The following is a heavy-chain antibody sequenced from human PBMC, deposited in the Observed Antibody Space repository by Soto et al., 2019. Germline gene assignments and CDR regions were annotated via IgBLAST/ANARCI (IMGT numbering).Heavy chain of an antibody. V-gene: IGHV4-34*01. D-gene: IGHD4-17*01. CDR2: INHSGST. CDR1: GGSFSGYY. J-gene: IGHJ4*02. CDR3: ARNRHLNKKDYGDYGIDY. Sequence: PSETLSLTCAVYGGSFSGYYWSWIRQPPGKGLEWIGEINHSGSTNYNPSLKSRVTISVDTSKNQFSLKLSSMTAADTAVYYCARNRHLNKKDYGDYGIDYWGQGTLVTVSS.